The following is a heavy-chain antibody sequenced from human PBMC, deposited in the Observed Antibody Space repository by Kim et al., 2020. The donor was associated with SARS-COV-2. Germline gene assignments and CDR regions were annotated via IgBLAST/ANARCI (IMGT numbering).Heavy chain of an antibody. V-gene: IGHV3-21*01. CDR2: ISSYI. Sequence: ISSYIYYADSVKGRFTISRDNAKNSLYLQMNSLRAEDTAVYYCAREEFDPWGQGTLVTVSS. CDR3: AREEFDP. J-gene: IGHJ5*02.